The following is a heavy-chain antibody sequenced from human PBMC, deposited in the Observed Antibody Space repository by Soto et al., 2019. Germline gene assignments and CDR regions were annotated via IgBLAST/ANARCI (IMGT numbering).Heavy chain of an antibody. CDR3: ARGYDVVRVPVAIRVGYFDH. CDR1: GFTFRSHP. V-gene: IGHV3-21*01. J-gene: IGHJ4*02. CDR2: ISATGSDI. D-gene: IGHD3-16*01. Sequence: DLVESGGGLAKPGGALRLSCTDSGFTFRSHPMNWVRQAPGKGLEWVSSISATGSDIYYGDSVMGRFTISRDNAKNSLYLQLNNLRVEDTAVYYCARGYDVVRVPVAIRVGYFDHWGQGTVVTVSS.